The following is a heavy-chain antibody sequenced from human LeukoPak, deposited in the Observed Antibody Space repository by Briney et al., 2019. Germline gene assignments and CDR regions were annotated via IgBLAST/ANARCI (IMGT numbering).Heavy chain of an antibody. V-gene: IGHV4-39*07. Sequence: PETLSLTCTVSGGSISSSSYYWGWIRQPPGKGLEWIGSIYYSGSIYYNPSLKSRVTISVDTSKNQFSLKLSSVTAADTAVYYCAREVKYYSSSWGDWGQGTLVTVSS. CDR2: IYYSGSI. CDR1: GGSISSSSYY. D-gene: IGHD6-13*01. J-gene: IGHJ4*02. CDR3: AREVKYYSSSWGD.